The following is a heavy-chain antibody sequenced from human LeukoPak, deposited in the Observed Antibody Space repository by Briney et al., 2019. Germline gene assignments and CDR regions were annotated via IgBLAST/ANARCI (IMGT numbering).Heavy chain of an antibody. CDR3: AREKSQLYSSGWYGP. V-gene: IGHV6-1*01. J-gene: IGHJ5*02. CDR2: TYYRSKWYN. Sequence: SQTLSLTCAISGDSVSSNSAAWNWIRQSPSRGLGWLGRTYYRSKWYNDYAVSVKSRITISPDTSKNQFSLQLNSVTPEDTAVYYCAREKSQLYSSGWYGPWGQGTLVTVSS. CDR1: GDSVSSNSAA. D-gene: IGHD6-19*01.